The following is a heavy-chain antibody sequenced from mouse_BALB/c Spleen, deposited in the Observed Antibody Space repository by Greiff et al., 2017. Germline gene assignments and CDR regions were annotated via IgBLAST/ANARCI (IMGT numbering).Heavy chain of an antibody. V-gene: IGHV1-87*01. D-gene: IGHD2-14*01. CDR2: IYPGDGDT. J-gene: IGHJ2*01. Sequence: QVQLQQSGAELARPGASVKLSCKASGYTFTSYWMQWVKQRPGQGLEWIGAIYPGDGDTRYTQKFKGKATLTADKSSSTAYMQLSSLASEDSAVYYCAREVRRDFDYWGQGTTLTVSS. CDR3: AREVRRDFDY. CDR1: GYTFTSYW.